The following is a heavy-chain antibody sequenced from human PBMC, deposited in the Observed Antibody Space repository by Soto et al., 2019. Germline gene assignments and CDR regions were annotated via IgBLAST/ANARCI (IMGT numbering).Heavy chain of an antibody. CDR1: RYTFTSYG. CDR2: ISAYNGNK. CDR3: ARVEAEYGDYYYHSYMEV. J-gene: IGHJ6*03. D-gene: IGHD4-17*01. V-gene: IGHV1-18*01. Sequence: ASVKVSSKASRYTFTSYGISWPRHAPGQGLEWMGWISAYNGNKNYAQKLKGRVTMTTDTSTRTAYMELRSLRSEDTAVYYCARVEAEYGDYYYHSYMEVWGKGTTVNVSS.